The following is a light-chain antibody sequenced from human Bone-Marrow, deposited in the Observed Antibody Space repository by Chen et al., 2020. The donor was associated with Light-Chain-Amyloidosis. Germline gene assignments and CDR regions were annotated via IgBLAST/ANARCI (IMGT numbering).Light chain of an antibody. V-gene: IGLV1-44*01. Sequence: QSVLTQPPSGSGTPGPRVTVACSGSSTNIGSNAISWYQHLPGTAPQLLIYSDIQRPSGVPDRFSGSKSGTSASLAISGLQSEDEANYYCATWDDSLNSPVFGGGTKLTVL. CDR1: STNIGSNA. CDR2: SDI. CDR3: ATWDDSLNSPV. J-gene: IGLJ3*02.